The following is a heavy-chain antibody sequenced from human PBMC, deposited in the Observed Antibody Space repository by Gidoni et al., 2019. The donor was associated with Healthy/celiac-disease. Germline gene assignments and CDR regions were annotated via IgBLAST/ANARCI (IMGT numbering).Heavy chain of an antibody. J-gene: IGHJ4*02. D-gene: IGHD2-21*02. Sequence: QVQLVQSGAEVKQPGASVKVSCKASGYTFTGYYIHWVRQAPGQGLEWRGWMNPDSGGTNYAQKFQGRVTMTRDTSISTAYMELSRLRSEDTAVYFCARGQGTAGYWGQGTLVTVSS. CDR1: GYTFTGYY. CDR3: ARGQGTAGY. CDR2: MNPDSGGT. V-gene: IGHV1-2*02.